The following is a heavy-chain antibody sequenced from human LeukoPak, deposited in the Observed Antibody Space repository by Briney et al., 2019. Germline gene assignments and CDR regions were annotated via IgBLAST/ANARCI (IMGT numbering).Heavy chain of an antibody. Sequence: GGSLRLSCAASGFTFSSYAMSWVRQAPGKGLERVSAVSGSGGSTYYADSVKGRFTISRDNSKNTLYLQMNSLRAEDTAVYYCAKLWVVAATRDVWGQGTTVTVSS. CDR3: AKLWVVAATRDV. CDR1: GFTFSSYA. D-gene: IGHD2-15*01. V-gene: IGHV3-23*01. CDR2: VSGSGGST. J-gene: IGHJ6*02.